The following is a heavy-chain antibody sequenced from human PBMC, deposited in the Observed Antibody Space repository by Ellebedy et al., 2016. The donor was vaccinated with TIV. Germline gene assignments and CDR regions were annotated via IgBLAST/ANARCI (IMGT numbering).Heavy chain of an antibody. CDR3: ARLAGWEVWDF. D-gene: IGHD3-16*01. V-gene: IGHV3-48*01. CDR2: VSSRSSSI. CDR1: GFAFNTYG. J-gene: IGHJ4*02. Sequence: GGSLRLSCEVSGFAFNTYGMNWVRQAPGKGLEWVSYVSSRSSSIHYTDSVKGRFTISRDNAKNSLHLQMNSLSSEDTAVYYCARLAGWEVWDFWGQGILVAVSS.